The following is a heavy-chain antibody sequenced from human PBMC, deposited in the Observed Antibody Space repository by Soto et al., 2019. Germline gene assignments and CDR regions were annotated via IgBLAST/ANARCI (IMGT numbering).Heavy chain of an antibody. D-gene: IGHD1-1*01. J-gene: IGHJ4*02. CDR2: IKTDGSRT. V-gene: IGHV3-74*01. CDR3: ARNWNGVDY. Sequence: EVQLVESGGGLVQPGESLTLSCTASGFTFSSYWMHWVRQAPGKGPVWVSRIKTDGSRTDYADYVKGRFTVSRDNAKNTVFMQMNSLTAEETAVYYCARNWNGVDYWGQGTLVTVSS. CDR1: GFTFSSYW.